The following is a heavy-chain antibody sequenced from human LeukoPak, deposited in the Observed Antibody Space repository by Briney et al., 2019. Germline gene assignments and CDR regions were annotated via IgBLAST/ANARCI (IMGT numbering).Heavy chain of an antibody. CDR1: GFTFSSYE. CDR2: ISSSGSTI. V-gene: IGHV3-48*03. CDR3: ARDRGVHYFYY. Sequence: PGGSLRLSCAASGFTFSSYEMNWVRQAPGKGLEWVSYISSSGSTIYYADPVKGRFTISRDNAKNSLYLQMNSLRAEDTAVYYCARDRGVHYFYYWGQGTLVTVSS. D-gene: IGHD3-10*01. J-gene: IGHJ4*02.